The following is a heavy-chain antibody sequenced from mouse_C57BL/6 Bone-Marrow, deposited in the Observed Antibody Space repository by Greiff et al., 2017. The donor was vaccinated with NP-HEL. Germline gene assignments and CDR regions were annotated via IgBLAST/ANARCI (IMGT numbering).Heavy chain of an antibody. J-gene: IGHJ1*03. D-gene: IGHD2-3*01. CDR1: GYTFTSYW. CDR2: IYPGSGST. Sequence: QVQLKESGAELVKPGASVKMSCKASGYTFTSYWITWVKQRPGQGLEWIGDIYPGSGSTNYNEKFKSKATLTVDTSSSTAYMQLSSLTSEDSAVYYCARCGYDGPDVWGTGTTVTVSS. CDR3: ARCGYDGPDV. V-gene: IGHV1-55*01.